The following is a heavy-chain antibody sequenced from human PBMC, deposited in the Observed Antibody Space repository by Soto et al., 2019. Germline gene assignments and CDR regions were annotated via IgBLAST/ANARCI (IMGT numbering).Heavy chain of an antibody. J-gene: IGHJ4*02. CDR3: VRVVAIPGYPDN. D-gene: IGHD5-12*01. Sequence: QVHLVQSGAEVRQPASSVKVSCKTSAGTFSFYAISWVRQAPGQGLGWKGGLVPIVDTSTYAQKFQGRVTITADESTSTVYMELSSLRSDDTAVYYCVRVVAIPGYPDNWGQGTLVTVSS. CDR2: LVPIVDTS. V-gene: IGHV1-69*12. CDR1: AGTFSFYA.